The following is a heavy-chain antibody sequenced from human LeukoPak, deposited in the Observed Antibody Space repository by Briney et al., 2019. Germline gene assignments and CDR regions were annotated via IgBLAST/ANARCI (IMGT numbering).Heavy chain of an antibody. J-gene: IGHJ4*02. CDR2: INTYNGNT. D-gene: IGHD6-13*01. CDR1: GYTFITYG. V-gene: IGHV1-18*01. CDR3: ARDLTIVAAGTFGY. Sequence: ASVKVSCKSSGYTFITYGVSGVRQAPGQGPEWMGWINTYNGNTNYAQKFQGRVTMTTDTSTSTVYMELRSLRSDDTAIYYCARDLTIVAAGTFGYWGQGTLVTVSS.